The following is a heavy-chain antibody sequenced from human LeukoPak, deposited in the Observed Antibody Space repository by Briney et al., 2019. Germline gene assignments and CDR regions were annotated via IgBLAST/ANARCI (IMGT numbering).Heavy chain of an antibody. CDR3: ARDPGGRSGWFDP. CDR1: GDSISSYY. CDR2: IYYSGST. Sequence: SETLSLTCTVSGDSISSYYWSWIRQPPGKGLEWIGYIYYSGSTNYNPSLKSRVTISVDTSKNQFSLKLSSVTAADTAVYYCARDPGGRSGWFDPWGQGTLVTASS. V-gene: IGHV4-59*01. D-gene: IGHD1-26*01. J-gene: IGHJ5*02.